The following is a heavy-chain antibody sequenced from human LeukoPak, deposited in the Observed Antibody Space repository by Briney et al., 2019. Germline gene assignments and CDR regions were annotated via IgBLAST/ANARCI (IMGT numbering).Heavy chain of an antibody. J-gene: IGHJ6*02. V-gene: IGHV4-59*08. CDR2: IYYSGST. CDR3: ARNQRGNVAAAGTIYYYGMDV. D-gene: IGHD6-13*01. CDR1: GGSISSYY. Sequence: PSETLSLTCTVSGGSISSYYWSWIRQPPGKGLEWIGYIYYSGSTNYNPSLKSRVTISVDTSKNQFSLKLSSLTAADTAVYYCARNQRGNVAAAGTIYYYGMDVWGQGTTVTVSS.